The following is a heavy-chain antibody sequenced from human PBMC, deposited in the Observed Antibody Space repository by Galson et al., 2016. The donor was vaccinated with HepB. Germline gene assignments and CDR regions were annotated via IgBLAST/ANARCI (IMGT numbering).Heavy chain of an antibody. CDR1: GFTFSDSA. CDR3: AKGGAYDS. CDR2: ISGNGDDT. Sequence: SLRLSCAASGFTFSDSAMSWLRQAPGKGLEWVSAISGNGDDTYYTDSVKGRFTISKDSSKNTLYLQVNSLRAEDTAIYYCAKGGAYDSWGQGTLVTVSS. J-gene: IGHJ5*02. V-gene: IGHV3-23*01. D-gene: IGHD3-16*01.